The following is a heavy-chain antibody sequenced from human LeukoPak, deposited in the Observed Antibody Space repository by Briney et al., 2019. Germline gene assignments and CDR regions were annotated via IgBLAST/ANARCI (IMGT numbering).Heavy chain of an antibody. J-gene: IGHJ6*02. CDR2: FDPEDGET. Sequence: ASVKVSCKVSGYTLTELSMHWVRQAPGKGLEWMGGFDPEDGETIYAQKFQGRVTMTEDTSTDTAYMELSSLRSEDTAVYYCARDPGYCSGGSCYGGDGMDVWGQGTTVTVSS. D-gene: IGHD2-15*01. V-gene: IGHV1-24*01. CDR1: GYTLTELS. CDR3: ARDPGYCSGGSCYGGDGMDV.